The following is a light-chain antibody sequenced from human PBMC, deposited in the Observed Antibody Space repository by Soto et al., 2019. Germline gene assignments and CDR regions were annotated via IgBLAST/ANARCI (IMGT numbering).Light chain of an antibody. V-gene: IGKV1-5*03. Sequence: DIQMTQSPSNLSASVGDRVTITCRASQSISSWLTWYQQKVGKAPNLLIYKASSLESGVPSRFSGSGSGTEFTLTIGSLQPDDFATYYCQQYHSYPYTFGQGTKLEMK. CDR2: KAS. J-gene: IGKJ2*01. CDR3: QQYHSYPYT. CDR1: QSISSW.